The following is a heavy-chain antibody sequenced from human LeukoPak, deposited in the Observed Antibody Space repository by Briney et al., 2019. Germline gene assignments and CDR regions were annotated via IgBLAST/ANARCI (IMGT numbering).Heavy chain of an antibody. V-gene: IGHV1-8*03. Sequence: ASVKVSCKASGYTFTGYYMHWVRQAPGQGLEWMGWINPNSGNTGYAQKFQGRVTITRNTSISTAYMELSSLRSEDTAVYYCARVPSYAPGDAFDIWGQGTMVTVSS. J-gene: IGHJ3*02. CDR1: GYTFTGYY. CDR3: ARVPSYAPGDAFDI. CDR2: INPNSGNT. D-gene: IGHD2-2*01.